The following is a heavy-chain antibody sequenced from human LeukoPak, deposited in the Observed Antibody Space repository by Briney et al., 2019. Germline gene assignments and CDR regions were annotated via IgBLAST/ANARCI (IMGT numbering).Heavy chain of an antibody. CDR1: GFNFTNYW. Sequence: GESLKISCEASGFNFTNYWIAWVRQTPGKGLDWMGIVYPADSDSKYSPSFQDAVTISADKSTSAAYLEWRSLKASDTATYYCARFGFSNSLDFYFDAWGRGTLVTVSS. J-gene: IGHJ2*01. CDR2: VYPADSDS. CDR3: ARFGFSNSLDFYFDA. V-gene: IGHV5-51*01. D-gene: IGHD6-6*01.